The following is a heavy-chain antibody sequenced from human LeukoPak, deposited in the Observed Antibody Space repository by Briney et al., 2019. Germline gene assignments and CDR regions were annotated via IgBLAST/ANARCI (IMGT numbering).Heavy chain of an antibody. CDR3: ARDSGTYSTQY. CDR2: ISRSSSAI. J-gene: IGHJ4*02. D-gene: IGHD1-26*01. CDR1: GFTFSSYS. V-gene: IGHV3-48*02. Sequence: GGSLRLSCAASGFTFSSYSMNWVRQAPGKGLELVSYISRSSSAIYYADSVKGRFTISRDDGKNSLYLQMNSLRDGDTAVYLCARDSGTYSTQYWGQGTLVTVSS.